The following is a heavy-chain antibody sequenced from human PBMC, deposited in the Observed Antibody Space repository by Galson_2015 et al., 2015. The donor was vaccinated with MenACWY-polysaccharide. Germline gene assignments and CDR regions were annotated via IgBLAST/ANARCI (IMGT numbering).Heavy chain of an antibody. CDR3: VREGENAVAGTLDI. J-gene: IGHJ3*02. D-gene: IGHD6-19*01. Sequence: SLRLSCAASGFTFSSYWMNWVRQAPGKGLVWVSRINSDGSTSYADSVKGRFTMSRDNAKNTVYLQMNSLRAVDTAVYYCVREGENAVAGTLDIWGQGTMVTVSS. CDR2: INSDGST. V-gene: IGHV3-74*01. CDR1: GFTFSSYW.